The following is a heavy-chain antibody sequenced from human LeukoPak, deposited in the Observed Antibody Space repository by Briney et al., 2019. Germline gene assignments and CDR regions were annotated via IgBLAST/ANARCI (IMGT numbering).Heavy chain of an antibody. V-gene: IGHV5-51*01. CDR3: ARPACSSTACYLYFQY. J-gene: IGHJ1*01. Sequence: GESLKISCKASGYIFTSYWIGWVRQMRGKGLEWIAIIYPANSDTRYSPSFQGQVTISADKSISTAYLQWSSLKASDTAMYYCARPACSSTACYLYFQYWGQGTLVTVSS. CDR1: GYIFTSYW. CDR2: IYPANSDT. D-gene: IGHD2-2*01.